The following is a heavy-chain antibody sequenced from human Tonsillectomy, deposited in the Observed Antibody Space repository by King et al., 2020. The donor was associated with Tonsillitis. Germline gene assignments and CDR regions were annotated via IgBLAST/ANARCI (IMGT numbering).Heavy chain of an antibody. CDR1: GFTFSTYN. CDR2: ISYDGSNK. V-gene: IGHV3-30-3*01. CDR3: ARERGYFDY. Sequence: VQLVESGGGVVQPGRSLRLSCAASGFTFSTYNMHWVRQAPGKGLEWVAIISYDGSNKYYADSVKGRFTISRDNSKNTLYLQMNSLRIEDTAVYYCARERGYFDYWGQGTLVTVSS. J-gene: IGHJ4*02.